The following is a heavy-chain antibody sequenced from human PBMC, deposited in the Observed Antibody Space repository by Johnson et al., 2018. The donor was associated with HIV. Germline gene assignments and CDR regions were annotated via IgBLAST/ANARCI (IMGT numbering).Heavy chain of an antibody. D-gene: IGHD2-15*01. CDR2: IKSKTDGGTT. V-gene: IGHV3-15*01. Sequence: VQLVESGGGLVQPGGSLRLSCAASGFTVSSNYMSWVRQAPGKGLEWVGRIKSKTDGGTTDYAAPVKGRFTISRDDSKNTLYLQMNSLRAEDTAVYYCARDIVGVVAANDAFDIWGQGTMVTVSS. CDR1: GFTVSSNY. J-gene: IGHJ3*02. CDR3: ARDIVGVVAANDAFDI.